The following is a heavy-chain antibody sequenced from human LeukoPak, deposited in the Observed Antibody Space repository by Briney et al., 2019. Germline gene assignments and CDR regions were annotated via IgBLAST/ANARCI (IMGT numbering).Heavy chain of an antibody. CDR2: IDYSGST. J-gene: IGHJ4*02. Sequence: KPSETLSLTCTVSGGSISINYWNWIRQPPGRGLEWIGYIDYSGSTNYNPSLKSRVTISVDTSKNQFSLKLSSVTAADTTVYYCARDLIWDSYGYYYFDYWGQGTLVTVSS. CDR1: GGSISINY. CDR3: ARDLIWDSYGYYYFDY. D-gene: IGHD5-18*01. V-gene: IGHV4-59*12.